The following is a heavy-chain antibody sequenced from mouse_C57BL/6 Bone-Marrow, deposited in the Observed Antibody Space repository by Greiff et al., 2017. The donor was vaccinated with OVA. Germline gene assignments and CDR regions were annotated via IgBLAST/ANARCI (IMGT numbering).Heavy chain of an antibody. CDR1: GYAFSSSW. V-gene: IGHV1-82*01. CDR3: AEPYYYGSSSGFAY. J-gene: IGHJ3*01. CDR2: IYPGDGDT. D-gene: IGHD1-1*01. Sequence: QVQLKESGPELVKPGASVKISCKASGYAFSSSWMNWVKQRPGKGLAWIGRIYPGDGDTNYNGKFKGKATLPADKSSSTAYMQLSSLTSEDSAVSFCAEPYYYGSSSGFAYWGQGTLVTVSA.